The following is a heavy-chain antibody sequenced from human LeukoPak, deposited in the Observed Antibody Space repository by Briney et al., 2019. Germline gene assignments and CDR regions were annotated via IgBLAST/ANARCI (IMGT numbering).Heavy chain of an antibody. CDR3: ARRVPRYCSGGSCYYYYYGMDV. Sequence: ASQTLSLTCTVAGGSISSGSYYWSWLRQPPGKGLEWIGYIYYSESTNYNPSLKSRVTISVDTSKNQFSLKRSSVTAEDTAVYYCARRVPRYCSGGSCYYYYYGMDVWGQGTTVTVSS. J-gene: IGHJ6*02. D-gene: IGHD2-15*01. V-gene: IGHV4-61*01. CDR2: IYYSEST. CDR1: GGSISSGSYY.